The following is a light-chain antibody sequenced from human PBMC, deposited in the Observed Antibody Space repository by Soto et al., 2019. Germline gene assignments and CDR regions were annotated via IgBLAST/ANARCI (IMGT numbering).Light chain of an antibody. Sequence: QSVLTQPLSASGTPGQRVTISRSGSSSNIGSNYVYWYQQLPGTAPKLLIYRNNQRPSGVPDRFSGSKSGTSASLAISGLRSEDEADYYCAAWDDSLSGVFGGGTKLTVL. J-gene: IGLJ3*02. CDR1: SSNIGSNY. CDR3: AAWDDSLSGV. CDR2: RNN. V-gene: IGLV1-47*01.